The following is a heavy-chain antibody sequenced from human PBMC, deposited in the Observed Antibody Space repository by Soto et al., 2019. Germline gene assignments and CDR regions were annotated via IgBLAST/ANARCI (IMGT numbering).Heavy chain of an antibody. V-gene: IGHV3-9*01. J-gene: IGHJ4*02. CDR1: GFNFNDYG. D-gene: IGHD2-21*01. CDR3: ARGLHSLFDY. Sequence: EVQLVESGGGLVQPGRSLRLSCAASGFNFNDYGMHWVRQVPGKGLEWVSGISWTGGPIGYSDSVKGRFTISRDNAKNSLYLQMNSLRAEDTALYYCARGLHSLFDYWGQGTLVTVSS. CDR2: ISWTGGPI.